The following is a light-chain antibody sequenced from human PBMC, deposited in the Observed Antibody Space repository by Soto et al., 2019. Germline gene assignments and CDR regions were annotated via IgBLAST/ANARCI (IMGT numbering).Light chain of an antibody. CDR2: GAF. CDR3: QRYGTSTGT. CDR1: QSVTNNY. V-gene: IGKV3-20*01. Sequence: EIVLTQSPGTLPLSPGERATLSCRASQSVTNNYSARYQQRPGQAPSLPMYGAFNRATGIPDRFSGSGSGTDFTLTISRLEPEDFAVYYCQRYGTSTGTFGQGTKVEIK. J-gene: IGKJ1*01.